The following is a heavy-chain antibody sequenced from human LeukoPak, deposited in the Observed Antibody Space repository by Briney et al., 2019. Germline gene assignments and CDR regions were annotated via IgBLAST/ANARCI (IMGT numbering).Heavy chain of an antibody. V-gene: IGHV1-46*01. Sequence: ASVTVSCKASGYTFTSYYMHWVRQAPGQGLEWMGIINPSGGSTSYAQKFQGRVTMTRDMSTSTVYMELSSLRSEDTAVYYCARVGTKRWLQLGYWGQGTLVTVSS. CDR1: GYTFTSYY. CDR3: ARVGTKRWLQLGY. CDR2: INPSGGST. J-gene: IGHJ4*02. D-gene: IGHD5-24*01.